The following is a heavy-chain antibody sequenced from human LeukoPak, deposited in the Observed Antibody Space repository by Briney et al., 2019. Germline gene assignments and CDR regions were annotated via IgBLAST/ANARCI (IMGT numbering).Heavy chain of an antibody. CDR3: ARVGIAACPGFDY. J-gene: IGHJ4*02. CDR2: INPNSGGT. V-gene: IGHV1-2*02. CDR1: GYTFTGYY. D-gene: IGHD6-6*01. Sequence: GASVKVSCKASGYTFTGYYMHWVRQAPGQGLEWMGWINPNSGGTNYAQKFQGRVTMTRDTSISTAYMELSRLRSDDTAVYYCARVGIAACPGFDYWGQGTLVTVSS.